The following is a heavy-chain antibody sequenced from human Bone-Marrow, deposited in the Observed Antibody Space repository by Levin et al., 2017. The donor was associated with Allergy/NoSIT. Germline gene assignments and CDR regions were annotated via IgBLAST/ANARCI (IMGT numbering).Heavy chain of an antibody. CDR2: IDPSDSNT. Sequence: KVSCEGFGYSFTSFWIIWVRQLPGKGLEWMGRIDPSDSNTDYSPPFQGHVTMSVDTSINTAYLQWSSLKASDSGVYYCARFPGAYWGPGTLVTVSS. J-gene: IGHJ4*02. CDR1: GYSFTSFW. V-gene: IGHV5-10-1*01. CDR3: ARFPGAY.